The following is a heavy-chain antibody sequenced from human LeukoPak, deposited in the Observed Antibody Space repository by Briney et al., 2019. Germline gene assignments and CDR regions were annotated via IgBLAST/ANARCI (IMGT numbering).Heavy chain of an antibody. Sequence: EASVKVSCKASGYTFINYDINWVRQAPGQGLEWMGWMNPNSGNTGYAQQFQGRVTISRNTSISTAYMELSTLTSEDTAVYYCARRIVAGGTPLGYWGQGTLVAVSS. CDR1: GYTFINYD. CDR2: MNPNSGNT. J-gene: IGHJ4*02. D-gene: IGHD6-13*01. V-gene: IGHV1-8*03. CDR3: ARRIVAGGTPLGY.